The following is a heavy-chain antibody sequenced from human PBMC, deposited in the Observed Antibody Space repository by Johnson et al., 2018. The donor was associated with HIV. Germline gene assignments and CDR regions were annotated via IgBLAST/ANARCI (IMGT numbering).Heavy chain of an antibody. CDR2: ISYDGSNK. V-gene: IGHV3-30*03. CDR1: GFTFSSYG. D-gene: IGHD1-1*01. Sequence: QVQLVESGGGVVQPGRSLRLSCAASGFTFSSYGMHWVRQAPGKGLEWVAVISYDGSNKYYADSVKGRFTISRDNAKNSLYLHMNSLRAEDTAVYYCATVGRNEGRHAFDVWGQGTMVTVSS. CDR3: ATVGRNEGRHAFDV. J-gene: IGHJ3*01.